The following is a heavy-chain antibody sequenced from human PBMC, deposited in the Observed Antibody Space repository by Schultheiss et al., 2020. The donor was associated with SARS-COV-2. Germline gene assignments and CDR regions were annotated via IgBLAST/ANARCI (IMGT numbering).Heavy chain of an antibody. CDR2: INPNSGGT. Sequence: ASVKVSCKASGYTFTGYYMHWVRQAPGQGLEWMGWINPNSGGTNYAQKFQGRVTMTRDTSISTAYMELSRLRSDDTAVYYCARPPLTYSSSWYTAQGDFDYWGQGTLVTVSS. CDR3: ARPPLTYSSSWYTAQGDFDY. CDR1: GYTFTGYY. V-gene: IGHV1-2*02. D-gene: IGHD6-13*01. J-gene: IGHJ4*02.